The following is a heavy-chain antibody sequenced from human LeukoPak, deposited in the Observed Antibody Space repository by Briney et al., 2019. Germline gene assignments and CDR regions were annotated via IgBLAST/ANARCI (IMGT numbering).Heavy chain of an antibody. J-gene: IGHJ3*02. CDR1: GGSFSGYY. CDR2: INHSGST. CDR3: ASFVRAADAFDI. V-gene: IGHV4-34*01. Sequence: SETLSLTCAVYGGSFSGYYWSWIRQPPGKGLEWIGEINHSGSTKYNPSLKSRVTISGDTSKNQFSLKLRSVTAADTAVYYCASFVRAADAFDIWGQGTMVTVSS. D-gene: IGHD3-16*02.